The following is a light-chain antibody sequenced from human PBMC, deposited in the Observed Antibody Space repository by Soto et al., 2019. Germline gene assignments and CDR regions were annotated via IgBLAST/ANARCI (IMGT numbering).Light chain of an antibody. CDR2: RNN. J-gene: IGLJ1*01. Sequence: QSVLTQPPSTSRTPGQRVTISCSGSSSDIGSNAVYWYQQLPGTAPKLLIYRNNQRPSGVPDRFSGTKSGTSASLAISGLRSEDEADYYWAAWNDGLSGFVFGTGTKLTVL. V-gene: IGLV1-47*01. CDR3: AAWNDGLSGFV. CDR1: SSDIGSNA.